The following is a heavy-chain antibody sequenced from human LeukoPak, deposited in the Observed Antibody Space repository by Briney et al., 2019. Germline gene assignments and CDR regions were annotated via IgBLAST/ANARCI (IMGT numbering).Heavy chain of an antibody. CDR3: ARVGSRGDWFDY. J-gene: IGHJ5*01. V-gene: IGHV3-48*01. CDR2: INGGGSAV. Sequence: GGSLRLSCAASGFTFSTYNVLWVRQTPGKGLEWLFYINGGGSAVHYADSVRDRFTFSRDNAKNSLYLQMNSLRVENTGIYYCARVGSRGDWFDYWGQGTRVTVSS. D-gene: IGHD1-26*01. CDR1: GFTFSTYN.